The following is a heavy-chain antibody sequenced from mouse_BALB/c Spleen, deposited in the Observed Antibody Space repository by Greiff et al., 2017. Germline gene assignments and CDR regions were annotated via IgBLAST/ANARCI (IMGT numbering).Heavy chain of an antibody. Sequence: VQLKESGPGLVAPSQSLSITCTVSGFSLTSYGVHWVRQPPGNGLEWLGVIWAGGSTNYNSALMSRLSISKDNSKSQVFLKMNSLQTDDTAMYYCARDGDGSNFAYWGQGTLVTVSA. CDR3: ARDGDGSNFAY. CDR2: IWAGGST. V-gene: IGHV2-9*02. J-gene: IGHJ3*01. D-gene: IGHD1-1*01. CDR1: GFSLTSYG.